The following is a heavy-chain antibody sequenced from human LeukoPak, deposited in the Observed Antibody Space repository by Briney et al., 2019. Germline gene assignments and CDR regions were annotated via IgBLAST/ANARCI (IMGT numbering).Heavy chain of an antibody. V-gene: IGHV1-2*02. CDR1: GYTFTGYY. Sequence: ASVKVSCKASGYTFTGYYFHWVRHPPGQGLEWMGWINPNTAGTNYAQKFLGGVTLTWDTSISTAYMELNRLTSDDTAVYYCATSAGDYRAGHYYYMGVWSKGTSVTVSS. D-gene: IGHD4-11*01. CDR2: INPNTAGT. J-gene: IGHJ6*03. CDR3: ATSAGDYRAGHYYYMGV.